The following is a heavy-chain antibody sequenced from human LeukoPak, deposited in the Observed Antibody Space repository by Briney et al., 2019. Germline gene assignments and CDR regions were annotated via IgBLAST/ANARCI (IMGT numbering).Heavy chain of an antibody. Sequence: PGRSLRLSCAASGSTFSSYGFHWVRQAPGKGLEWVALSAYEGSNEYYADSVRGRFTTSRDNSKNTLYLQMNSLRVEDTAVYYCARGNSYHWFDPWGQGTLVTVSS. CDR1: GSTFSSYG. V-gene: IGHV3-33*01. CDR2: SAYEGSNE. D-gene: IGHD2/OR15-2a*01. CDR3: ARGNSYHWFDP. J-gene: IGHJ5*02.